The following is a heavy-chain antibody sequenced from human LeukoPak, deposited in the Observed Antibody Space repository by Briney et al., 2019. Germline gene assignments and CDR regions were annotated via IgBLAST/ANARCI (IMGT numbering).Heavy chain of an antibody. D-gene: IGHD2-15*01. J-gene: IGHJ4*02. CDR1: GFTFEHHG. CDR2: ISYHGHDK. V-gene: IGHV3-30*03. Sequence: PGGSLRLSCAASGFTFEHHGMHWVRQAPGKGLDWVAVISYHGHDKYYADSVRGRFTISRDNAKNTLYLQMNSLRAEDTAVYYCARVSCSGNTCYRFGYWGQGTLVTVSS. CDR3: ARVSCSGNTCYRFGY.